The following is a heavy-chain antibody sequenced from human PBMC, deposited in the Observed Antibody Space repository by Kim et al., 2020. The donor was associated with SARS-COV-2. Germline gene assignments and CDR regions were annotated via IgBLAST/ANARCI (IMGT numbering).Heavy chain of an antibody. V-gene: IGHV7-4-1*02. J-gene: IGHJ6*02. CDR2: INTNTGNP. CDR3: ARDGPSYYDESSGIRDYYYGMDV. CDR1: GYTFTSYA. D-gene: IGHD3-22*01. Sequence: ASVKVSCKASGYTFTSYAMNWVRQAPGQGLEWMGWINTNTGNPTYAQGFTGRFVFSLDTSVSTAYLQISSLKAEDTAVYYCARDGPSYYDESSGIRDYYYGMDVWGQGTTVTVSS.